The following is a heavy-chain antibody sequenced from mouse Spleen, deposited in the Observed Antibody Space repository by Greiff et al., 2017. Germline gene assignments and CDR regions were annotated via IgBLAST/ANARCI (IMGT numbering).Heavy chain of an antibody. D-gene: IGHD2-4*01. J-gene: IGHJ4*01. CDR2: INPSTGYT. CDR3: ARDMITEGYAMDY. V-gene: IGHV1-7*01. Sequence: VQLQQSGAELAKPGASVKMSCKASGYTFTSYWMHWVKQRPGQGLEWIGYINPSTGYTEYNQKFKDKATLTADKSSSTAYMQLSSLTSEDSAVYYCARDMITEGYAMDYWGQGTSVTVSS. CDR1: GYTFTSYW.